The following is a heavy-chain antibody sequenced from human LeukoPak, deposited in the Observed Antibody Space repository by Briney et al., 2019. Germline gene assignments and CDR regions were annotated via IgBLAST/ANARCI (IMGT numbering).Heavy chain of an antibody. Sequence: GGSLRLSCAASGFTFSGYAMSWVRQAPGAGLEWVSTISGSGGSANYADSVKARFTISRGNSKNTLFLQMNSLRAEDTAVYYCARYRWNQYYFDYWGQGTLVTVSS. V-gene: IGHV3-23*01. CDR1: GFTFSGYA. CDR3: ARYRWNQYYFDY. J-gene: IGHJ4*02. D-gene: IGHD1-1*01. CDR2: ISGSGGSA.